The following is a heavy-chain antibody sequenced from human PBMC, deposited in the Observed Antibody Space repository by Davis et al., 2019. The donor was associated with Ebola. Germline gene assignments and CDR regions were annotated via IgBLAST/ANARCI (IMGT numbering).Heavy chain of an antibody. CDR2: IIPIFGTA. CDR3: ARVRAAAAGVYYYYGMDV. Sequence: SVKVSCKASGGTFSSYAISWVRQAPGQGLEWMGGIIPIFGTANYAQKFQGRVTITADESTSTAYMELSSLRSEDTAVYYCARVRAAAAGVYYYYGMDVWGQGTTVTVSS. CDR1: GGTFSSYA. V-gene: IGHV1-69*13. J-gene: IGHJ6*02. D-gene: IGHD6-13*01.